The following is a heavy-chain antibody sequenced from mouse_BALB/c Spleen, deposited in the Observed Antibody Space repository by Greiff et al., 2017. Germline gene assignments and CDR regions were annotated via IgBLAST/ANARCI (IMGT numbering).Heavy chain of an antibody. J-gene: IGHJ4*01. CDR1: GFTFNTYA. Sequence: EVQLVESGGGLVQPKGSLKLSCAASGFTFNTYAMHWVCQAPGKGLEWVARIRSKSNNYATYYADSVKDRFTISRDDSQSMLYLQMNNLKTEDTAMYYCVREGLVAMDYWGQGTSVTVSS. CDR2: IRSKSNNYAT. D-gene: IGHD3-3*01. CDR3: VREGLVAMDY. V-gene: IGHV10-3*03.